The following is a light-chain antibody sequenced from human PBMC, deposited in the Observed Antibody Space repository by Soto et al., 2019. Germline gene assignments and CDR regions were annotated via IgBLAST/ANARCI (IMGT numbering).Light chain of an antibody. CDR3: ISDTDRQSYL. V-gene: IGLV2-14*03. CDR2: AVS. CDR1: SSDIGSYDD. Sequence: QSALTQPASVSAAPGQSITISCSGTSSDIGSYDDVAWYQQFPSKSPKLIIYAVSDRPSGVSDRFSGSKSGISASLTISGLQTEDEAYYYCISDTDRQSYLFGTGTKVTVL. J-gene: IGLJ1*01.